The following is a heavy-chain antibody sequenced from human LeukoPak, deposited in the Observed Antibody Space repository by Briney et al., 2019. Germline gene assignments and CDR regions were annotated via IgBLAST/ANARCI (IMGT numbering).Heavy chain of an antibody. CDR2: INPNSGGT. J-gene: IGHJ6*03. CDR1: GYTFTGYY. V-gene: IGHV1-2*02. CDR3: ATHWITIFGVVRPDYYYMDV. D-gene: IGHD3-3*01. Sequence: GASVKVSCKASGYTFTGYYMHWVRQAPGQGLEWMGWINPNSGGTNYAQKFQGRVTMTRDTSISTAYMELSSLRSEDTAVYYCATHWITIFGVVRPDYYYMDVWGKGTTVTVSS.